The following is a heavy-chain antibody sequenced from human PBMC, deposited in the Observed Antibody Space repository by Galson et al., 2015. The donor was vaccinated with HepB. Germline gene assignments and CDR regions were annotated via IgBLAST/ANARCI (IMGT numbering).Heavy chain of an antibody. J-gene: IGHJ2*01. CDR1: GFTFSSYA. V-gene: IGHV3-30-3*01. Sequence: SLRLSCAASGFTFSSYAMHWVRQAPGKGLEWVAAISYDGSNKYYADSVKGRFTISRDNSKNTLYLQMNSLRAEDTAVYYCARDLGATESVRRSVNWYFDLWGRGTLVTVSS. CDR3: ARDLGATESVRRSVNWYFDL. D-gene: IGHD1-26*01. CDR2: ISYDGSNK.